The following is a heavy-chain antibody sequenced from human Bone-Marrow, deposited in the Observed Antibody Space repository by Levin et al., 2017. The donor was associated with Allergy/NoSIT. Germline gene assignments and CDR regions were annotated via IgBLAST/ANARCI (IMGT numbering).Heavy chain of an antibody. Sequence: SGPTLVKPTQTLTLTCTFSGFSLTSTGMGVGWIRQPPGKALEWLALIYWDGDMRYSPSLQSRLTITKDTSSNRVVLTMTNMDPVDTATYFCVHSPVTNYFYYYGMDVWGQGITVAVSS. CDR3: VHSPVTNYFYYYGMDV. J-gene: IGHJ6*02. CDR2: IYWDGDM. CDR1: GFSLTSTGMG. V-gene: IGHV2-5*02.